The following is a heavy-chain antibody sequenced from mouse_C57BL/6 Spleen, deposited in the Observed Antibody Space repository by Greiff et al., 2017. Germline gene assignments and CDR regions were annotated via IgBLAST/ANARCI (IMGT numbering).Heavy chain of an antibody. CDR1: GFTFSDYY. CDR2: ISNGGGST. V-gene: IGHV5-12*01. CDR3: ARHKEYDGYFDV. Sequence: DVHLVESGGGLVQPGGSLKLSCAASGFTFSDYYMYWVRQTPEKRLEWVAYISNGGGSTYYPDTVKGRFTISRDNAKNTLYLQMSRLKSEDTAMYYCARHKEYDGYFDVWGTGTTVTVSS. J-gene: IGHJ1*03. D-gene: IGHD2-14*01.